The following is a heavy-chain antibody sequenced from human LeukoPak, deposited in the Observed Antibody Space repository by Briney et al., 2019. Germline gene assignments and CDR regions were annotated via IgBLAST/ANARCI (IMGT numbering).Heavy chain of an antibody. CDR2: IGRSGANT. D-gene: IGHD3-10*01. Sequence: GGSLRLSCAASGFTFKSYVMTWVRQAPGKRLEWVSSIGRSGANTNYADSVKGRFTISRDDSKNTLSLVMNSLRVEDTAKYFCANHYGSGNYLFDYWGQGTQVTVSS. V-gene: IGHV3-23*01. CDR1: GFTFKSYV. J-gene: IGHJ4*02. CDR3: ANHYGSGNYLFDY.